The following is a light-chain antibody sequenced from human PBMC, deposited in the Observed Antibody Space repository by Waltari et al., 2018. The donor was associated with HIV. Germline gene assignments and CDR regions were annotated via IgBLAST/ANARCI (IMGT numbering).Light chain of an antibody. CDR3: QQYGSSST. J-gene: IGKJ5*01. V-gene: IGKV3-20*01. CDR2: GAS. Sequence: EIVLTHSPGTLSLSPGERATLSCRASQSVSSSYLAWYQQKPGQAPRLLIYGASSRATGIPDRFSGRGSGTDFTLTISRLEPEDFAVYYCQQYGSSSTFGQGTRLEIK. CDR1: QSVSSSY.